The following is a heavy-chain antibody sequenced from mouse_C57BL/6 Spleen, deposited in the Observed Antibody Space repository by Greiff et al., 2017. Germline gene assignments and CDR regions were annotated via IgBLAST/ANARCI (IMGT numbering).Heavy chain of an antibody. Sequence: EVQLVESGGGLVQPKGSLKLSCAASGFSFNTYAMNWVRQAPGKGLEWVARIRSKSNNYATYYADSVKDRFTISRDDSESMLYLQMNNLKTEDTAMYYCVREDYYGSSYDYAMDYWGQGTSVTVSS. CDR3: VREDYYGSSYDYAMDY. D-gene: IGHD1-1*01. V-gene: IGHV10-1*01. CDR2: IRSKSNNYAT. CDR1: GFSFNTYA. J-gene: IGHJ4*01.